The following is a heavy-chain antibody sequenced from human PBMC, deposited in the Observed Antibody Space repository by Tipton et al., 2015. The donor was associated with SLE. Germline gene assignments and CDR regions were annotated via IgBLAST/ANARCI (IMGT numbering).Heavy chain of an antibody. CDR1: GFTVSSNY. V-gene: IGHV3-53*01. CDR2: IYSGGST. Sequence: GSLRLSCAASGFTVSSNYMSWVRQAPGKGLEWVSVIYSGGSTYYADSVKGRFTISRDNSKNTLYLQINSLRAEDTAVYYCASPLKTQSAFDIWGQGTMVTVSS. CDR3: ASPLKTQSAFDI. J-gene: IGHJ3*02.